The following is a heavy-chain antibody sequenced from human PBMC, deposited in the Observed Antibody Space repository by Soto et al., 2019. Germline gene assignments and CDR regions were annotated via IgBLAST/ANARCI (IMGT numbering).Heavy chain of an antibody. V-gene: IGHV1-18*01. CDR2: ISAYNYNT. Sequence: ASVKVSCKASGYTFTSYGLSWVRQAPGQGLEWMGRISAYNYNTNYAQKLQGRVTMTTDTSTSTAYMELRSLRSDDTAVYYCARVVGALGHWFDPWGQGTLVTVSS. D-gene: IGHD1-26*01. CDR3: ARVVGALGHWFDP. CDR1: GYTFTSYG. J-gene: IGHJ5*02.